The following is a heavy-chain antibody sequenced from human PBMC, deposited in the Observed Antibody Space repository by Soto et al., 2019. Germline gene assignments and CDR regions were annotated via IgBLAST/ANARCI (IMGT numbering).Heavy chain of an antibody. J-gene: IGHJ6*02. Sequence: EASVKVSCKASGYTFTSYDINWVRQATGQGLEWMGWMNPNSGNTGYAQKFQGRVTMTRNTSISTAYMELSSLRSEDTAVYYCARGLSKYYYYYGMDVWGQGTTVTVSS. CDR2: MNPNSGNT. V-gene: IGHV1-8*01. CDR3: ARGLSKYYYYYGMDV. CDR1: GYTFTSYD.